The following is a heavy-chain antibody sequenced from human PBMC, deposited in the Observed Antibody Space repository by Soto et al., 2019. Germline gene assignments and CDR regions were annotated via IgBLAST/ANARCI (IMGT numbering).Heavy chain of an antibody. V-gene: IGHV1-8*01. CDR2: MNPSSGNT. J-gene: IGHJ6*03. D-gene: IGHD3-3*01. CDR1: GYTFTSYD. Sequence: ASVKVSCKASGYTFTSYDINWVRQATGQGLEWMGWMNPSSGNTGYAQKFQGRVTMTRNTSISTAYMELSSLRSEDTAVYYCARLTIFGVVTYYYYYMDVWGKGTTVTVSS. CDR3: ARLTIFGVVTYYYYYMDV.